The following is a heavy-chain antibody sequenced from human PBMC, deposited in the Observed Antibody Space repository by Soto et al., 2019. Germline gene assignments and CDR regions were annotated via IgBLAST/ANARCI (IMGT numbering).Heavy chain of an antibody. Sequence: GGSLRLSCAASGFTFSSYAMHWVRQAPGKGLEWVAVISYDGSNKYYADSVKGRSTISRDNFKNKLYLQMNSMRAEDSAVYYCARDLVRMGYSRSSYFDYWGQGTLVTVSS. V-gene: IGHV3-30*04. CDR2: ISYDGSNK. CDR3: ARDLVRMGYSRSSYFDY. D-gene: IGHD6-6*01. CDR1: GFTFSSYA. J-gene: IGHJ4*02.